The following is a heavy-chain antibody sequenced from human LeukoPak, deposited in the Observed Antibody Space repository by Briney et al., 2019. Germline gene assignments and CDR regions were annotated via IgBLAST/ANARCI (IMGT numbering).Heavy chain of an antibody. D-gene: IGHD5-18*01. CDR2: INHSGST. J-gene: IGHJ4*02. Sequence: SETLSLTCAVYGGSFRGYYWSWIRPPPGKGLEWIGEINHSGSTNYNPSLKSRVTIPVDTSKNQFSLKLSSVTAADTAVYYCARSRDTAMPTDYWGQGTLVTVSS. CDR1: GGSFRGYY. CDR3: ARSRDTAMPTDY. V-gene: IGHV4-34*01.